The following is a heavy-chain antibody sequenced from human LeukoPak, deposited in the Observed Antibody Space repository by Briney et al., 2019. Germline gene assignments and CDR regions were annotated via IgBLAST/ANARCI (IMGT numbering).Heavy chain of an antibody. CDR2: IYHSGST. J-gene: IGHJ4*02. Sequence: PSETLSLTCAVSGGSISSSNWWSWVRRPPGKGLEWIGEIYHSGSTNYNPSLKSRVTISVDKSKNQFSLKLSSVTAADTAVYYCARDSSGWYYFDYWGQGTLVTVSS. D-gene: IGHD6-19*01. CDR1: GGSISSSNW. V-gene: IGHV4-4*02. CDR3: ARDSSGWYYFDY.